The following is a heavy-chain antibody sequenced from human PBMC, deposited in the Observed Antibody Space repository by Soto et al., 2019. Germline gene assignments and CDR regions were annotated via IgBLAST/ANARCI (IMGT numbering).Heavy chain of an antibody. CDR1: GYTFRTYG. Sequence: ASVKVSCKASGYTFRTYGISWLRQAPGQGLEWMGWISAYNGNTNYAQKLQGRVTMTTETSTSTAYMELRSLRSDDTAVYYCAREDRDRETGLVPAAIDGMDVWGQGTTVTVSS. CDR2: ISAYNGNT. D-gene: IGHD2-2*01. CDR3: AREDRDRETGLVPAAIDGMDV. J-gene: IGHJ6*02. V-gene: IGHV1-18*01.